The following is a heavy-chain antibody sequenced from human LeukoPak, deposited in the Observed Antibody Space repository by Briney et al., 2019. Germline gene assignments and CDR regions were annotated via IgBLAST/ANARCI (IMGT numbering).Heavy chain of an antibody. V-gene: IGHV1-18*01. CDR2: ISAYNGNT. J-gene: IGHJ4*02. Sequence: ASVKVSCKASGYTFTSYGISWVRQAPGQGLEWMGWISAYNGNTNYAQKLQGRVTMTTDTSTSTAYMELRSLRSDDTAVYYCARDLGLRNIVVVPAASLDYWGQGTLVTVSS. CDR1: GYTFTSYG. D-gene: IGHD2-2*01. CDR3: ARDLGLRNIVVVPAASLDY.